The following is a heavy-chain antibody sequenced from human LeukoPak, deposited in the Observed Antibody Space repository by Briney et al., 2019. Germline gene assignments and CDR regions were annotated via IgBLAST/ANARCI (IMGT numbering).Heavy chain of an antibody. CDR1: GFTFSSYS. CDR3: ARDPPGSSPPLDY. V-gene: IGHV3-21*01. Sequence: GGSLRLSCAASGFTFSSYSMYWVRQAPGKGLEWVSSISSSSSYIYYADSVKGRFTISRDNAKNSLYLQMNSLRAEDTAVYYCARDPPGSSPPLDYWGQGTLVTVSS. D-gene: IGHD6-6*01. CDR2: ISSSSSYI. J-gene: IGHJ4*02.